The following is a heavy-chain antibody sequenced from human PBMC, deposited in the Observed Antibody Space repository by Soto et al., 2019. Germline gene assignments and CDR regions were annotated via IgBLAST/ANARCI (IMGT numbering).Heavy chain of an antibody. V-gene: IGHV3-30*18. J-gene: IGHJ4*02. CDR3: AKDRGGAGPSLGY. Sequence: GGSLRLSCAASGFTFSSYGMHWVRQAPGKGLEWVAVISYDGSSKYYADSVKGRFTISRDNSKNRLYLQMNSLRAEDTAVYYWAKDRGGAGPSLGYWGQGTLVTVSS. CDR2: ISYDGSSK. D-gene: IGHD3-10*01. CDR1: GFTFSSYG.